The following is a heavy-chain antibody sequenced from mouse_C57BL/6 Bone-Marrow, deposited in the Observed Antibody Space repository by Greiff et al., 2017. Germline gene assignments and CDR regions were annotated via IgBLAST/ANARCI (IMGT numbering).Heavy chain of an antibody. D-gene: IGHD1-1*01. Sequence: VQLQQSGAELVKPGASVKLSCPASGFNIKDYYMHWVKQRTEQGLEWIGRIDPEDGETKYAPKFQGKATITADTSSNTAYLQLSSLTAEDTAVYYWARSDYGSSFYWYCDVWGTGTTVTVSS. CDR1: GFNIKDYY. V-gene: IGHV14-2*01. J-gene: IGHJ1*03. CDR3: ARSDYGSSFYWYCDV. CDR2: IDPEDGET.